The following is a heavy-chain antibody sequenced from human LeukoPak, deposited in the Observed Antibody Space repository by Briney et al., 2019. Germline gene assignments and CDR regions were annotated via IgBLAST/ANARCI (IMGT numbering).Heavy chain of an antibody. CDR3: ARDRPDCSSTSCYGPDAFDI. CDR1: GGTFSSYA. J-gene: IGHJ3*02. Sequence: SVKVSCKASGGTFSSYAISWVRQAPGQGLEWMGGIIPIFGTANYAQKFQGRVTNTADESTSTAYMELSSLRSEDTAVYYCARDRPDCSSTSCYGPDAFDIWGQGTMVTVSS. CDR2: IIPIFGTA. D-gene: IGHD2-2*01. V-gene: IGHV1-69*13.